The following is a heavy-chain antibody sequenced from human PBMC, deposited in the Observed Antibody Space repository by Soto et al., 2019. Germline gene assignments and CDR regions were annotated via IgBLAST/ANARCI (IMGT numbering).Heavy chain of an antibody. Sequence: PSETLSLTCTVSGGSISSGDDYWSWIRHPPGKGLEWIGYIYYSGSTYYNPSLKSRVTISVDTSKNQFSLKLSSVTAADTAVYYCARANYDFWSGYSYYFDYWGQGTLVTVSS. V-gene: IGHV4-30-4*01. J-gene: IGHJ4*02. D-gene: IGHD3-3*01. CDR1: GGSISSGDDY. CDR2: IYYSGST. CDR3: ARANYDFWSGYSYYFDY.